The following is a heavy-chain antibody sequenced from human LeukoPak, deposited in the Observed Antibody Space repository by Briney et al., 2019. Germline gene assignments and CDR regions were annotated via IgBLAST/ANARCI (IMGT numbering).Heavy chain of an antibody. CDR2: TYYRSKWYN. D-gene: IGHD3-22*01. V-gene: IGHV6-1*01. CDR1: GDSVSSNSVA. Sequence: SQTLSLTCAISGDSVSSNSVAWNWIRQSPSRGLEWLGRTYYRSKWYNDYAASVKSRISVSPDTSKNQFSLKLSSVTAADTAVYYCARGDSSGYSNPHEYFQHWGQGTLVTVSS. CDR3: ARGDSSGYSNPHEYFQH. J-gene: IGHJ1*01.